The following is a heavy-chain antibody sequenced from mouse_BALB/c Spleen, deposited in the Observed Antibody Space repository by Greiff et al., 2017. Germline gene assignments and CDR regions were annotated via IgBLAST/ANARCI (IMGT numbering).Heavy chain of an antibody. CDR1: GFSLTSYG. Sequence: VKLVESGPGLVAPSQSLSITCTVSGFSLTSYGVHWVRQPPGKGLEWLGVIWAGGSTNYNSALMSRLSISKDNSKSQVFLKMNSLQTDDTAMYYCAGKLTGPAWFAYWGQGTLVTVSA. CDR3: AGKLTGPAWFAY. D-gene: IGHD4-1*01. CDR2: IWAGGST. V-gene: IGHV2-9*02. J-gene: IGHJ3*01.